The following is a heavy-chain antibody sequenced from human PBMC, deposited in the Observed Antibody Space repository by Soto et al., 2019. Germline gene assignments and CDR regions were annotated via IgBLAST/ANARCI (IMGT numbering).Heavy chain of an antibody. CDR1: GFTFRTYT. V-gene: IGHV3-21*02. J-gene: IGHJ6*02. D-gene: IGHD2-15*01. CDR3: ARDRGYDAHDYYYNAMDV. CDR2: IRGFSPYT. Sequence: EVQLLESGGGLVQPGASLRLSCAASGFTFRTYTMNWVRQAPGKGLEWVSGIRGFSPYTFYSESVKGRFTISRDNAKNSLYLQMNSLRAEDTAVYYCARDRGYDAHDYYYNAMDVWGQGTTVTVS.